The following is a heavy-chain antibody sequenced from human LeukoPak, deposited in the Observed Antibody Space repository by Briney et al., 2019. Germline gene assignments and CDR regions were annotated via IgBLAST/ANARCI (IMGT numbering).Heavy chain of an antibody. D-gene: IGHD3-22*01. Sequence: PGGSLRLSCAASGFTFSSYWMHWVRQAPGKGLVWVSRINSDGSSTAYADSVKGRFTISRDNAKNTLYLHMNSLRDEDTAVYYCAREGPDSSGYYSDYWGREPWSPSPQ. J-gene: IGHJ4*02. CDR2: INSDGSST. V-gene: IGHV3-74*01. CDR1: GFTFSSYW. CDR3: AREGPDSSGYYSDY.